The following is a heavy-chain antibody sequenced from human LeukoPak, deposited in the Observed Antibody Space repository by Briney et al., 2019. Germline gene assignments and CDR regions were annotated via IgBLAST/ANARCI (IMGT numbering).Heavy chain of an antibody. D-gene: IGHD3-22*01. V-gene: IGHV3-66*02. CDR2: IYSGGST. Sequence: GGSLRLSCAASGFTVSSNYMSWVRQAPGKGLEWVSVIYSGGSTYYADSVKGRFTISRDNSKNTLCLQMNSLRAEDTAVYYCARGRYDSSSYYYYFDYWGQGTLVTVSS. CDR1: GFTVSSNY. J-gene: IGHJ4*02. CDR3: ARGRYDSSSYYYYFDY.